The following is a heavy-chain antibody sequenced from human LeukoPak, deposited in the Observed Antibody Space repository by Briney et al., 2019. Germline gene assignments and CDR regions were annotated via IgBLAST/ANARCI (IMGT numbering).Heavy chain of an antibody. CDR1: GDSISSYY. CDR2: IHYSGST. CDR3: ARERRNYYDSSGYDY. Sequence: PSETLSLTCTVPGDSISSYYWSWIRQPPGKGLEWIGYIHYSGSTNYNPSLKSRVTISVDTSRNQVSLKPTSVSAADTAVYYCARERRNYYDSSGYDYWGQGTLVTVSS. J-gene: IGHJ4*02. D-gene: IGHD3-22*01. V-gene: IGHV4-59*01.